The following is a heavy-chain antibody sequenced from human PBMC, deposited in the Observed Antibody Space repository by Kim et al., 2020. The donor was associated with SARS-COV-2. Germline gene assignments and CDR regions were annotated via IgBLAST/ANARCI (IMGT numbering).Heavy chain of an antibody. V-gene: IGHV1-69*13. J-gene: IGHJ4*02. CDR1: GGTFSSYA. Sequence: SEKVSCKASGGTFSSYAISWVRQAPGQGLEWMGGIIPIFGTANYAQKFQGRVTITADESTSTAYMELSSLRSEDTAVYYCARAIAAAGMTILGYWGQGTLVTVSS. CDR3: ARAIAAAGMTILGY. CDR2: IIPIFGTA. D-gene: IGHD6-13*01.